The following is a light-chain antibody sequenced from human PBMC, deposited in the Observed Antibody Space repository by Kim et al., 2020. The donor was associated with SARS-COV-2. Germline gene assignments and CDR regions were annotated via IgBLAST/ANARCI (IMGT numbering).Light chain of an antibody. CDR3: QQRSNWPLLT. Sequence: EIVLTQSPATLSLSPGERATLSCRASQSISSYLAWYQQKPGQAPRLLIYDASNRATGIPARFSGSGSGTDFTLTISGLAPEDFAVYYCQQRSNWPLLTFGGGTKVDIK. J-gene: IGKJ4*01. CDR2: DAS. V-gene: IGKV3-11*01. CDR1: QSISSY.